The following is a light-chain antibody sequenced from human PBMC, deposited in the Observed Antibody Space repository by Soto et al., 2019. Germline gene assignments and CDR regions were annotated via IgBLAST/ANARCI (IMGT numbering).Light chain of an antibody. CDR2: DAS. Sequence: DIQMTQSPSTLSASVGDRVTITCRASQSISSWLAWYQQKPGKAPKLLIYDASSLESGVPSRLSGSGSGTEFTLTIISLQPDDFTTYSCQQYNSYSWTFGQGTKVEIK. V-gene: IGKV1-5*01. CDR1: QSISSW. J-gene: IGKJ1*01. CDR3: QQYNSYSWT.